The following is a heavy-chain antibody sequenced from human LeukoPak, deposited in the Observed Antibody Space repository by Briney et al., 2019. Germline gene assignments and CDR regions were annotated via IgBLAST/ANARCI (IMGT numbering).Heavy chain of an antibody. CDR3: ARDRRVTNGDY. J-gene: IGHJ4*02. CDR1: GYTFTGYY. V-gene: IGHV1-2*02. Sequence: GASVKVSCKASGYTFTGYYMHWVRQAPGQGLEWVGLVNPNNGDTKYAQKFQGRVTMTRDTSVNTAFMELNRLRSDDTAVYYCARDRRVTNGDYWGQGTLVTVSS. CDR2: VNPNNGDT. D-gene: IGHD3-16*01.